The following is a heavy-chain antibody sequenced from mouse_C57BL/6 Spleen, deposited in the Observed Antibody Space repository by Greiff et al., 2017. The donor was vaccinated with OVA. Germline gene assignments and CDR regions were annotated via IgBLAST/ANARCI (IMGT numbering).Heavy chain of an antibody. CDR2: IDPSDSET. CDR1: GYTFTSYW. Sequence: VQLQQPGAELVRPGSSVKLSCKASGYTFTSYWMHWVQQRPIQGLEWIGNIDPSDSETHYNQKFKDKDTLTVDKFSSTAYMQLSSLTSEDSAGYNCARRYDGYYAMDYWGQGTSVTVSS. D-gene: IGHD2-3*01. CDR3: ARRYDGYYAMDY. J-gene: IGHJ4*01. V-gene: IGHV1-52*01.